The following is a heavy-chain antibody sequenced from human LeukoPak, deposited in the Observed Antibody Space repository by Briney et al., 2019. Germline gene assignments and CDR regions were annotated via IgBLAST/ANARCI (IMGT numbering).Heavy chain of an antibody. D-gene: IGHD3-22*01. CDR3: ARERGNYDSSGLFDP. CDR1: GYTFTSYA. J-gene: IGHJ5*02. Sequence: GASVKVSCKASGYTFTSYAMHWVRQAPGQRLEWMGWINAGNGNTKYSQKFQGRVTITRDTSASTAYMELSGLRSEDTAVYYCARERGNYDSSGLFDPWGQGTLVTVSS. CDR2: INAGNGNT. V-gene: IGHV1-3*01.